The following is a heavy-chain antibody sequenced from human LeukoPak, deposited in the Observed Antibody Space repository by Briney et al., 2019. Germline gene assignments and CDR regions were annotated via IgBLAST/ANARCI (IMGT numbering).Heavy chain of an antibody. D-gene: IGHD6-19*01. Sequence: PGGSLRLSCTASGFTFSSYAMHWVRQAPGKGLEWVAVISYDGSNKYYADSVKGRFTISRDNSKNTLYLQMNSLRAEDTAVYYCARGWGSAVAGTFDYWGQGTLVTVSS. CDR2: ISYDGSNK. CDR3: ARGWGSAVAGTFDY. V-gene: IGHV3-30*04. CDR1: GFTFSSYA. J-gene: IGHJ4*02.